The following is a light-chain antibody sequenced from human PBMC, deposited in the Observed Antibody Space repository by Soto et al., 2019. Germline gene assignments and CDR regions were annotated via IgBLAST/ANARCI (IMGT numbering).Light chain of an antibody. V-gene: IGKV1-5*03. CDR1: QSISSW. Sequence: DIQMTQSPSTLSASVGGRVTITYRASQSISSWLAWYQQKQGKPPKILIYKASSLESGVPSRFRGSGSGTEFTLTISRLQPDDFETYYCQQYYSYSRTFGQGTKVDIK. CDR3: QQYYSYSRT. CDR2: KAS. J-gene: IGKJ1*01.